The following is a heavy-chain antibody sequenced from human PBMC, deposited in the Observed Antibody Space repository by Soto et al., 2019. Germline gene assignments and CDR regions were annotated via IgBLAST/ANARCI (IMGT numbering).Heavy chain of an antibody. J-gene: IGHJ3*02. CDR3: ATDMRGYDSSGYYDAFDI. V-gene: IGHV3-23*01. CDR2: ISGSGGST. D-gene: IGHD3-22*01. Sequence: EVQLLESGGGLVQPGGSLRLSCAASGFTFSSYAMSWVRQAPGKGLEWVSAISGSGGSTYYADSVKGRFTISRDNSKNTLYRQMNSLRAENTAVYYCATDMRGYDSSGYYDAFDIWGQGTMVTVSS. CDR1: GFTFSSYA.